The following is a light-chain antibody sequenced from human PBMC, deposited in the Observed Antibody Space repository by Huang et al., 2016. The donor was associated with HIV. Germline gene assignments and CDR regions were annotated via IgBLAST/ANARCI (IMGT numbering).Light chain of an antibody. J-gene: IGKJ2*01. CDR3: QHYGTLFT. CDR2: GPS. V-gene: IGKV3-20*01. Sequence: EIILTQSPATLSLSPGERATLSCRASQSVSASNLAWYQQKLGQAPRLLIYGPSTRATGIPDRFTASGSGTDFTLTINRLEPEDFAVYYCQHYGTLFTFGQGTEVEIK. CDR1: QSVSASN.